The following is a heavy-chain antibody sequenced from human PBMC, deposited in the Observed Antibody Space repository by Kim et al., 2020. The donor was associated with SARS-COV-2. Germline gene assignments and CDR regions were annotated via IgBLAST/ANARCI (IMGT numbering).Heavy chain of an antibody. Sequence: YAQKFQGRVTMTRDTTISTAYMELSRLRSDDTAVYYCAEGYSSSYAPFDPWGQGTLVTVSS. J-gene: IGHJ5*02. D-gene: IGHD6-6*01. V-gene: IGHV1-2*02. CDR3: AEGYSSSYAPFDP.